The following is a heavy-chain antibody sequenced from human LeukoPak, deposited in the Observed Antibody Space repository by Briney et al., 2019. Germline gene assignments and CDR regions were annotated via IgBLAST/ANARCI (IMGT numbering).Heavy chain of an antibody. D-gene: IGHD3-10*01. V-gene: IGHV3-15*01. Sequence: GGSLRLSCAASGFTFSNAWMSWVRQAPGKGLEWVGRITGKTDGGTTDYAAPVKGRFTISRDDSKNTLYLQMNSLKTEDTAVYYCSTDQGYGSGSYYWFDPWGQGTLVTVSS. CDR2: ITGKTDGGTT. J-gene: IGHJ5*02. CDR3: STDQGYGSGSYYWFDP. CDR1: GFTFSNAW.